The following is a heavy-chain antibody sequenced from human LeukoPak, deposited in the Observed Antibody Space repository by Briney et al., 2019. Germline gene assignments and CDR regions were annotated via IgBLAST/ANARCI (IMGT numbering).Heavy chain of an antibody. CDR3: ARGEIGCDYVWGSYRPRHYFDY. D-gene: IGHD3-16*02. CDR2: INHSGST. V-gene: IGHV4-34*01. Sequence: SETLSLTCAVYGGSFSGYYWSWIRQPPGKGLEWIGEINHSGSTNYNPFLKSRVTISVDTSKNQFSLKLSSVTAADTAVYYCARGEIGCDYVWGSYRPRHYFDYWGQGTLVTVSS. J-gene: IGHJ4*02. CDR1: GGSFSGYY.